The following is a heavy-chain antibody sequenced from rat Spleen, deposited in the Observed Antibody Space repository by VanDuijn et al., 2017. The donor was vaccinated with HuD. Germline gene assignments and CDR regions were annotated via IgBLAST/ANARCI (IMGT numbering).Heavy chain of an antibody. D-gene: IGHD1-4*01. J-gene: IGHJ2*01. Sequence: QVQLKESGPGLVQPSQTLSLPCTVSGFSLISHSVHWIRQPPGKGLEWMGGIWGNGNTNYNSVFKSRLSISRDTSKSQVFLKMNSLQTEDTAIYFCVRERVPGFAFYFDYWGQGVMVTVSS. CDR2: IWGNGNT. CDR3: VRERVPGFAFYFDY. V-gene: IGHV2-13*01. CDR1: GFSLISHS.